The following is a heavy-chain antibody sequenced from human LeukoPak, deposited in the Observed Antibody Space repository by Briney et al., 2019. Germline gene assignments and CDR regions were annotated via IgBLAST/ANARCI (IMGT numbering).Heavy chain of an antibody. J-gene: IGHJ4*02. Sequence: PRGSLRLSCAASAFTFSRYAMSWVRQAPGKGLEWVSAISGGGGSTYYADSVKGRFSISRDNSKNTLYLQLNSLSAEDTAVYYCAKEKAAYCSSTSCFDGYDYWGQGTLVTVSS. V-gene: IGHV3-23*01. CDR3: AKEKAAYCSSTSCFDGYDY. CDR1: AFTFSRYA. D-gene: IGHD2-2*01. CDR2: ISGGGGST.